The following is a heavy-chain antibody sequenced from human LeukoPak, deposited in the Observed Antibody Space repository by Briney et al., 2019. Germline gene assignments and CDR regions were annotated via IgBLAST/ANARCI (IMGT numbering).Heavy chain of an antibody. V-gene: IGHV1-18*01. Sequence: GASVKVSCKTSGYTFSRYGISWVRQAPGQGLEWMGWISVYNGNTHYAQKFQGRVTITRNTSISTAYMELSSLRSEDTAVYYCARGGYYYDSSGYYSPYYFDYWGQGTLVTVSS. CDR2: ISVYNGNT. CDR1: GYTFSRYG. CDR3: ARGGYYYDSSGYYSPYYFDY. J-gene: IGHJ4*02. D-gene: IGHD3-22*01.